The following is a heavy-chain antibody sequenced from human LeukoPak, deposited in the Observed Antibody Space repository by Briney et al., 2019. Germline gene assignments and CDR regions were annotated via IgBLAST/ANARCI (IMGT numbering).Heavy chain of an antibody. D-gene: IGHD3-3*01. CDR3: ARGNDFWSKDYFDY. V-gene: IGHV3-21*01. Sequence: GSLRLSCAASGFTVSSNYMNWVRQAPGKGLEWVSSISSSSSYIYYADSVKGRFTISRDNAKNSLYLQMNSLRAEDTAVYYCARGNDFWSKDYFDYWGQGTLVTVSS. CDR2: ISSSSSYI. CDR1: GFTVSSNY. J-gene: IGHJ4*02.